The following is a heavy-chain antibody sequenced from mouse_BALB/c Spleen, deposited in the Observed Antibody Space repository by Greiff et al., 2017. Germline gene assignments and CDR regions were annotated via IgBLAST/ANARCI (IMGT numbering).Heavy chain of an antibody. CDR1: GYTFTNYW. J-gene: IGHJ4*01. Sequence: QVQLQQPGAELVKPGASVKISCKASGYTFTNYWLGWVKQRPGHGLEWIGDIYPGGGYTNYNEKFKGKATLTADTSSSTAYMQLSSLTSEDSAVYFCARSHSDYAMDYWGQGTSVTVSS. CDR3: ARSHSDYAMDY. V-gene: IGHV1-63*02. D-gene: IGHD3-1*01. CDR2: IYPGGGYT.